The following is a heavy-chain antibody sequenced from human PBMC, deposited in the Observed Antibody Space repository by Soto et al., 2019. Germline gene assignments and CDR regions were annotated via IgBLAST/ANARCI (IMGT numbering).Heavy chain of an antibody. Sequence: QLQLQESGSGLVKPSQTLSLTCAVSGGSISSGGYSWSWIRQPPGKGLEWIGYISHSGSTYYHPSLESRVTISVDRSKNQFSLKLSSVTAADTAMYYCASGSHVPHYWGQGTLVTVSS. D-gene: IGHD6-6*01. CDR1: GGSISSGGYS. CDR2: ISHSGST. J-gene: IGHJ4*02. V-gene: IGHV4-30-2*01. CDR3: ASGSHVPHY.